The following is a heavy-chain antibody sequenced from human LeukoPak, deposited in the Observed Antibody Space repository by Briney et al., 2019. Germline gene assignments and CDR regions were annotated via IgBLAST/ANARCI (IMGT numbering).Heavy chain of an antibody. J-gene: IGHJ4*02. V-gene: IGHV3-64D*06. CDR1: GFTFSSYA. Sequence: PGGSLRLSCSASGFTFSSYAMHWVRQAPGKGLEYVSAISSNGGSTYYADSVKGRFTISRDNSKNTLYLQMNSLRAEDTAVYYCVKAGVRGGDYWGQGTLVTVSS. CDR2: ISSNGGST. CDR3: VKAGVRGGDY. D-gene: IGHD3-10*01.